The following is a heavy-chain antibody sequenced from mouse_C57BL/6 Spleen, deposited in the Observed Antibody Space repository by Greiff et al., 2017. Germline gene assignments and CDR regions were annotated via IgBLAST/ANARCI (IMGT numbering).Heavy chain of an antibody. Sequence: QVQLQQSGAELARPGASVKMSCKASGYTFTSYTMHWVKQRPGQGLEWIGYITPSSGYTKYNQKFKDKATLTADKSSSTTYMQLSSLTSEDSAVYYCARIQLRLGYAMDYWGQGTSVTVSS. CDR1: GYTFTSYT. CDR3: ARIQLRLGYAMDY. V-gene: IGHV1-4*01. CDR2: ITPSSGYT. J-gene: IGHJ4*01. D-gene: IGHD3-2*02.